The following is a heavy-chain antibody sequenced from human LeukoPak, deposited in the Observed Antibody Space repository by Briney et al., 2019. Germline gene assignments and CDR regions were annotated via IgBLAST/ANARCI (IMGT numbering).Heavy chain of an antibody. Sequence: GGSLRLSCAASGFTFSSSAMSWVRQAPGKGLEWVSAISGSGGSTYYTDSVKGRFTISRDNSKNTLYLQMNSLRAEDTAVYYCAKAGRDGYNCDYWGQGTLVTVSS. V-gene: IGHV3-23*01. J-gene: IGHJ4*02. CDR2: ISGSGGST. D-gene: IGHD5-24*01. CDR3: AKAGRDGYNCDY. CDR1: GFTFSSSA.